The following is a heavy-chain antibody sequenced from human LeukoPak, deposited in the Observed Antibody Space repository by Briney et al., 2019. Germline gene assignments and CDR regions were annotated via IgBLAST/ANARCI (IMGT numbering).Heavy chain of an antibody. Sequence: GASVKVSCKASGYTFTSYGISWVRQAPGQGLEWMGWINPNSGGTNYAQKFQGRVTMTRDTSISTAYMELSRLRSDDTAVYYCARAGNDYWYFDLWGRGTLVTVSS. J-gene: IGHJ2*01. V-gene: IGHV1-2*02. D-gene: IGHD4-23*01. CDR3: ARAGNDYWYFDL. CDR1: GYTFTSYG. CDR2: INPNSGGT.